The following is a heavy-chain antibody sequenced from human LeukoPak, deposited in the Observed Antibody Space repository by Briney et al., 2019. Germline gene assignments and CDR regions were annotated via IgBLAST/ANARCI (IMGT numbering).Heavy chain of an antibody. Sequence: PGGSLRLSCAASGFTFNHYGLSWVRQAPGKGLEWVSSISGTGGSTYYAESVKGRFTISRDNSKNTLYLQMNSLRAEDTAVYYCAKVGALGSYLDYWGQGTLVTVSS. CDR1: GFTFNHYG. J-gene: IGHJ4*02. CDR3: AKVGALGSYLDY. V-gene: IGHV3-23*01. CDR2: ISGTGGST. D-gene: IGHD1-26*01.